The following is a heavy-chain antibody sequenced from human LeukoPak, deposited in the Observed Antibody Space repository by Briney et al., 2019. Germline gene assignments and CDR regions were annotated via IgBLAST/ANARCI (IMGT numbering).Heavy chain of an antibody. CDR2: ISGSGGST. CDR1: GFTFSSYA. V-gene: IGHV3-23*01. J-gene: IGHJ4*02. CDR3: AKDRPPYDGGY. Sequence: GGSLRLSCAASGFTFSSYAMCWVRQAPGKGLEWVSAISGSGGSTYYADSVKGRFTISGDNSKNTLYLQMNSLRAEDTAVYYCAKDRPPYDGGYWGQGTLVTVSS. D-gene: IGHD3-22*01.